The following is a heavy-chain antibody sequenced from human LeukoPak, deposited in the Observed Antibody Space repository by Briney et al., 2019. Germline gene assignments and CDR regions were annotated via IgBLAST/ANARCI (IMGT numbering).Heavy chain of an antibody. Sequence: PETMSLTCTVSGGSISSYYWGWIRQPPGKGLEWIGSIYYSGSTYYNPSLKSRVTISVDTSKNQFSLKLSSVTAADTAVYYCARNRAGYSSGWYLDYWGQGTLVTVSS. J-gene: IGHJ4*02. CDR3: ARNRAGYSSGWYLDY. CDR2: IYYSGST. CDR1: GGSISSYY. V-gene: IGHV4-39*07. D-gene: IGHD6-19*01.